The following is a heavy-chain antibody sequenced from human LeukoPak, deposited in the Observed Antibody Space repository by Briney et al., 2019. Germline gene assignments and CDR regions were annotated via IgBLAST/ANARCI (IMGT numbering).Heavy chain of an antibody. CDR3: ARGTTYYYDSSGNHRGY. Sequence: SETLSLTCAVYGGSFSGYYWSWIRQPPGKGLEWIGEINHSGSTNYNPSLKSRVTMSVDTSKNQFSLRLSSVTAADTAVYYCARGTTYYYDSSGNHRGYWGQGTLVTVSS. CDR1: GGSFSGYY. V-gene: IGHV4-34*01. CDR2: INHSGST. J-gene: IGHJ4*02. D-gene: IGHD3-22*01.